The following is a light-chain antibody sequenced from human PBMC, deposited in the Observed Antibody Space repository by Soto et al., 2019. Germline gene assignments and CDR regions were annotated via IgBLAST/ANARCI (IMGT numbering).Light chain of an antibody. CDR1: NSDVGGYNF. CDR2: EVT. Sequence: QSALTQPPSASGSPGQSVTISCTVTNSDVGGYNFVSWYQQHPGKAPKLIIYEVTKRPSGVPDRFSGSKSGKTASLTVSGLQDEDEDDYYCSSYAGSNNRYVFGTGTKLTVL. CDR3: SSYAGSNNRYV. J-gene: IGLJ1*01. V-gene: IGLV2-8*01.